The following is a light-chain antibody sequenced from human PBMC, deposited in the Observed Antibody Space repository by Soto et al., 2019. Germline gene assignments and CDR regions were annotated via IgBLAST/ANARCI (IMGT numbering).Light chain of an antibody. V-gene: IGKV3-15*01. CDR1: QSVSSN. CDR3: PQYNNWPPWT. Sequence: EIVMTQSPATLSVSPGERATLSCRASQSVSSNLAWYQQKPGQAPRLLIYGASTRATGIPARFSGSGSGTEFTLPISSLQSEDFADYYCPQYNNWPPWTFGQGTKVEI. J-gene: IGKJ1*01. CDR2: GAS.